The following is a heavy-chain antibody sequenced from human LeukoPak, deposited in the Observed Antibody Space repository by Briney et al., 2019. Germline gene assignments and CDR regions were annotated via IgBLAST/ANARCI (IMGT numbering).Heavy chain of an antibody. D-gene: IGHD3-10*01. CDR3: AKAPNGLWLEAHDAFDI. CDR2: ISGSGGST. CDR1: GFTFSSYN. J-gene: IGHJ3*02. Sequence: PGGSLRLSCAAPGFTFSSYNMNWVRQAPGKGLEWVSAISGSGGSTYYADSVKGRFTISRDNSKNTLYLQMNSLRAEDTAVYYCAKAPNGLWLEAHDAFDIWGQGTMVTVSS. V-gene: IGHV3-23*01.